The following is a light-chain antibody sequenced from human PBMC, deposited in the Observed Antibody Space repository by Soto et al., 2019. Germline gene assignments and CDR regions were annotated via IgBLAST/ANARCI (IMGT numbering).Light chain of an antibody. CDR2: DAS. J-gene: IGKJ2*01. CDR3: QQRSNWPMYT. V-gene: IGKV3-11*01. Sequence: EIVLTQSPASLSLSPGERATLSGRASQSVSSYLAWYQQKPGQAPRHLIYDASNRATGIPARFSGSGSGTDFTLTISSLEPEDFAVYYCQQRSNWPMYTFGQGTKLEIK. CDR1: QSVSSY.